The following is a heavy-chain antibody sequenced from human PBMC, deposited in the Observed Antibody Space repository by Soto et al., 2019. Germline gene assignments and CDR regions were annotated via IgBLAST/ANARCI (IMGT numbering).Heavy chain of an antibody. CDR1: GYTFTSYA. V-gene: IGHV1-3*01. CDR2: INAGSGNT. J-gene: IGHJ4*02. Sequence: ASVKVSCKASGYTFTSYAMHWVRQAPGQRPEWMGWINAGSGNTKYSQKFQGRVTITRDTSASTTYMELSSLRSEDTALYYCARDRVVDTSTALAYFDDWGQGALVTVSS. D-gene: IGHD2-15*01. CDR3: ARDRVVDTSTALAYFDD.